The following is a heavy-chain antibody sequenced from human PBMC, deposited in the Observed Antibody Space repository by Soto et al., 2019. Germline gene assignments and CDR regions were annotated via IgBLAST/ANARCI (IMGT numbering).Heavy chain of an antibody. J-gene: IGHJ4*02. Sequence: EVQLVESGGGLVQPGGSLRLSCAASGFSISDCSMNWVRRAPGKGLEWISYISTNNDAIYYADSVKGRFTISRDNAKNSLYLQMNSLSAEDTAVYYCASVLGSRRSGSYPSYWGQGTLVTVSS. D-gene: IGHD3-10*01. V-gene: IGHV3-48*01. CDR2: ISTNNDAI. CDR3: ASVLGSRRSGSYPSY. CDR1: GFSISDCS.